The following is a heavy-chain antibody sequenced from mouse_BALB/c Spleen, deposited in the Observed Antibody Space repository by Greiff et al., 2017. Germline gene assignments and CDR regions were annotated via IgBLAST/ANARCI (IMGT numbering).Heavy chain of an antibody. CDR3: ARPLYYAMDY. CDR1: GYTFTSYW. CDR2: INPSNGRT. Sequence: QVQLKQSGPELVKPGASVRISCKASGYTFTSYWMHWVKQRPGQGLEWIGEINPSNGRTNYNEKFKSKATLTVDKSSSTAYMQLSSLTSEDSAVYYCARPLYYAMDYWGQGTSVTVSS. J-gene: IGHJ4*01. V-gene: IGHV1S81*02.